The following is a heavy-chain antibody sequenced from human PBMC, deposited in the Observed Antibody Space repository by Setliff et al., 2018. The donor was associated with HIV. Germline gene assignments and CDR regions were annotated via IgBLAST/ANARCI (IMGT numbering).Heavy chain of an antibody. CDR1: GGTFSSYA. Sequence: KASGGTFSSYAISWVRQAPGQGLEWMGGIIPIYGTANYAQKFQGRVTITTDESTSTAYMDLSSLRSEDTAVYYCAKESTVTTVLLKWASYWYFDLWGRGTLVTVSS. D-gene: IGHD4-17*01. CDR2: IIPIYGTA. V-gene: IGHV1-69*05. J-gene: IGHJ2*01. CDR3: AKESTVTTVLLKWASYWYFDL.